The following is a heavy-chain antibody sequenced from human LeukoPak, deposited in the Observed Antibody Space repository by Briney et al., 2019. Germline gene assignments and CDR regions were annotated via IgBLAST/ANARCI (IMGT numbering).Heavy chain of an antibody. Sequence: GGSLGLSCAASGFTVSSNYMSWVRQAPGKGLEWVSVIYSGGSTYYADSVKGRFTISRDNSKNTLYLQMSSLRAEGTAVYYCAKDRQNGDYSDYWGQGTLVTVSS. D-gene: IGHD4-17*01. J-gene: IGHJ4*02. CDR3: AKDRQNGDYSDY. CDR1: GFTVSSNY. CDR2: IYSGGST. V-gene: IGHV3-53*05.